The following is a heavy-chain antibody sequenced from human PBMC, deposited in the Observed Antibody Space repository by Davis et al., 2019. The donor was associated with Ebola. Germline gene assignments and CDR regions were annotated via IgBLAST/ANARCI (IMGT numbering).Heavy chain of an antibody. CDR1: GFTFSSYA. D-gene: IGHD3-3*01. CDR3: ARELRFLEWLLYETYGWFDP. Sequence: GESLKISCAASGFTFSSYAMSWVRQAPGKGLEWVSAISGSGGSTYYADSVKGRFTISRDNSKNTLYLQMNSLRAEDTAVYYCARELRFLEWLLYETYGWFDPWGQGTLVTVSS. J-gene: IGHJ5*02. V-gene: IGHV3-23*01. CDR2: ISGSGGST.